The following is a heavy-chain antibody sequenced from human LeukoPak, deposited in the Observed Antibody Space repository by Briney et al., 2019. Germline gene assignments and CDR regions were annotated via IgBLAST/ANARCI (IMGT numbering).Heavy chain of an antibody. CDR3: ARHLSIGSYYFDY. J-gene: IGHJ4*02. D-gene: IGHD1-26*01. CDR1: GGSISSYY. V-gene: IGHV4-59*08. CDR2: IYYTGST. Sequence: SEALSLTCTVSGGSISSYYWSWIRQPPGKGLEWIGYIYYTGSTNYNPSLESRVTISVDTSKNQFSLKLSSVTAADTAVHYCARHLSIGSYYFDYWGQGNLVTVSS.